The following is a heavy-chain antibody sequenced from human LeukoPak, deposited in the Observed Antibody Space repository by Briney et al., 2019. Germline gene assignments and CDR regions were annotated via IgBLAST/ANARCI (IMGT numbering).Heavy chain of an antibody. J-gene: IGHJ4*02. V-gene: IGHV3-74*01. D-gene: IGHD6-19*01. CDR3: AGDPSEGSGWYDY. CDR1: GFTFSSHW. CDR2: IDSDGRST. Sequence: GGSLRLSCAASGFTFSSHWMHWVRQVPGKGLVWVSRIDSDGRSTFYADSVKGRFTISRDNAKNTLYLQMNSLRVEDTAVYFCAGDPSEGSGWYDYWGQGTLVTVS.